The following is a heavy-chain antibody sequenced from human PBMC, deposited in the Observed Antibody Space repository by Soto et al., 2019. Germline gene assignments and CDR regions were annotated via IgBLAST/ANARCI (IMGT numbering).Heavy chain of an antibody. D-gene: IGHD3-10*01. Sequence: SETLSLTCTVSGGSISSGNYYWSWIRQPPGKGLEYIGFIYHSGSTYYNPSLKSRVSISIEMSKNQYFLTVNSVTAADTAVDYCARVAQYLIRGYYFYGMDVWGQGTTVTVSS. V-gene: IGHV4-30-4*01. CDR3: ARVAQYLIRGYYFYGMDV. CDR2: IYHSGST. J-gene: IGHJ6*02. CDR1: GGSISSGNYY.